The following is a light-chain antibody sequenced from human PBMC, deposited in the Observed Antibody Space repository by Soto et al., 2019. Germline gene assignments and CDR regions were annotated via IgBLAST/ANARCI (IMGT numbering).Light chain of an antibody. CDR3: QVPDVWPT. V-gene: IGKV3-11*01. Sequence: IVLTQSPATLSLSPGERAALSCRASQSVSASLAWYQHKPGQAPRPIIYDASKRAPGIPARFRGSGSGTDFTLTITRPEPEDFAVYYCQVPDVWPTFAQGPKVNIK. CDR2: DAS. CDR1: QSVSAS. J-gene: IGKJ1*01.